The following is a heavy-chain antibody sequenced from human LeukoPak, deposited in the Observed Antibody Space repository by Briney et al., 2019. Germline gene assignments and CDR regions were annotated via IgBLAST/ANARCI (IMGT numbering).Heavy chain of an antibody. Sequence: GGSLRLSCAASGFTFSSYAMSWVRQAPGKGLEWVSAISGSGGSTYYADSVKGRFTISRDNSKNTLYLQMNSLRAEDTAVYYCANDKNSGWYFFGARTFDYWGQGTLVTVSS. CDR2: ISGSGGST. D-gene: IGHD6-19*01. J-gene: IGHJ4*02. V-gene: IGHV3-23*01. CDR1: GFTFSSYA. CDR3: ANDKNSGWYFFGARTFDY.